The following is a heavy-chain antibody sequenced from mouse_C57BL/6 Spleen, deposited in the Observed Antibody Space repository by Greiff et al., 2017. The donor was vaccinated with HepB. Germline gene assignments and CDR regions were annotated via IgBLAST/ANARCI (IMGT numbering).Heavy chain of an antibody. J-gene: IGHJ4*01. CDR2: ISSGGDYI. V-gene: IGHV5-9-1*02. D-gene: IGHD1-1*01. CDR3: TRDTTTVVARAMDY. CDR1: GFTFSSYA. Sequence: DVQLVESGEGLVKPGGSLKLSCAASGFTFSSYAMSWVRQTPEKRLEWVAYISSGGDYIYYADTVKGRFTISRDNARNTLYLQMSSLKSEDTAMYYCTRDTTTVVARAMDYWGQGTSVTVSS.